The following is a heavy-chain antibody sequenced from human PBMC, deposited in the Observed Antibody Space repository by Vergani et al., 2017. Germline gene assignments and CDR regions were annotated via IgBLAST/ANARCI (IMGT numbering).Heavy chain of an antibody. CDR2: ISAYNGNT. J-gene: IGHJ4*02. D-gene: IGHD5-12*01. V-gene: IGHV1-18*04. Sequence: QVQLVQSGAEVKKPGASVKVSCKASGYTFTSYGISWVRQAPGQGLEWMGWISAYNGNTNYAQKLQGRVTMTTDTSTSTAYMELRSLRSDDTAVYYCARDRGENIVATTTGAYYFDYWGQGTLVTVSS. CDR1: GYTFTSYG. CDR3: ARDRGENIVATTTGAYYFDY.